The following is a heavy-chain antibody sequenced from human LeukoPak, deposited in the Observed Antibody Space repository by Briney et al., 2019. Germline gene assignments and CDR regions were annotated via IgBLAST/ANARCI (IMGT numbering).Heavy chain of an antibody. V-gene: IGHV4-59*01. CDR2: IDYSGST. Sequence: SETLSLTCTVSAGSISNYYWSWIRQPPGKGLEWIGYIDYSGSTNYNPSLKSRVTISVDTSKNQFSLKLSSVTAVDTAVYYCARYYHSSGYYSNWGQGTLVTVSS. CDR1: AGSISNYY. D-gene: IGHD3-22*01. CDR3: ARYYHSSGYYSN. J-gene: IGHJ4*02.